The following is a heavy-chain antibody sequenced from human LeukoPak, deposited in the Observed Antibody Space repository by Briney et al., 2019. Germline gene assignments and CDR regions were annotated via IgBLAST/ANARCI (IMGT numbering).Heavy chain of an antibody. CDR1: GGSISSYY. CDR3: ARHPGDYGVFFDY. D-gene: IGHD4-17*01. CDR2: IYYSGST. Sequence: SETLSLTCTVSGGSISSYYWSWIRQPPGKGLEWIGYIYYSGSTNYNPSLKSRVTISVDTSKNQFSLKLSSVTAADTAVYYCARHPGDYGVFFDYWGQGTLVTVSS. V-gene: IGHV4-59*08. J-gene: IGHJ4*02.